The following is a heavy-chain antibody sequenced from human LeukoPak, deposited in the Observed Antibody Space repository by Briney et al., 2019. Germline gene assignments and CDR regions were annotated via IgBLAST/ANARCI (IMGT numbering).Heavy chain of an antibody. Sequence: GGSLRLSCAASGFTFNSYGMHWVRQAPGKVLEWVTFIRFDGGNKYYADSAKGRFTVSRDNSKNTLYLQMNSLRVDDSAMYYCAKEARRLAHCSDTSCAPYGHWGQGTLVTVSS. CDR2: IRFDGGNK. V-gene: IGHV3-30*02. D-gene: IGHD2-2*01. J-gene: IGHJ4*02. CDR1: GFTFNSYG. CDR3: AKEARRLAHCSDTSCAPYGH.